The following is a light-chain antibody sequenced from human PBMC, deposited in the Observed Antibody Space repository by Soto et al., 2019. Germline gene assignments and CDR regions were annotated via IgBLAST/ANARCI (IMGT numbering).Light chain of an antibody. J-gene: IGLJ3*02. CDR2: STN. CDR1: SGSVSTSYY. CDR3: LLYMGSDIWV. Sequence: QTVVTQEPSFSVSPGGTVTLTCGLTSGSVSTSYYPSWYQQTPGQAPRTLIYSTNIRSSGVPDRFSGSILGNKAALTITGAQADDESDYYCLLYMGSDIWVFGGGTKLTVL. V-gene: IGLV8-61*01.